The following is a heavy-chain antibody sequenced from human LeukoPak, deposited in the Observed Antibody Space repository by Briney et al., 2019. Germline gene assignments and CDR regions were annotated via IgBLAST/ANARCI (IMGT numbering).Heavy chain of an antibody. CDR3: TPSIAVAGSLDY. CDR2: IKSKTDGGTT. Sequence: GGSLRLSCAASGXTFSNVWMSWVRQAPGKGLEWVGRIKSKTDGGTTDYAAPVKGRFTISRDDSKNTLNLQMNSLKTEDTAVYYCTPSIAVAGSLDYWGQGTLVTVSS. CDR1: GXTFSNVW. V-gene: IGHV3-15*01. D-gene: IGHD6-19*01. J-gene: IGHJ4*02.